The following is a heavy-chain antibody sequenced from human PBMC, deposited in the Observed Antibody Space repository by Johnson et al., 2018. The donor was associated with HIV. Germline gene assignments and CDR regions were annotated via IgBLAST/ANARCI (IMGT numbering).Heavy chain of an antibody. CDR2: ISYDGSNK. D-gene: IGHD6-6*01. V-gene: IGHV3-30*04. CDR3: ASGPTPGVAARGALGGAFDI. J-gene: IGHJ3*02. Sequence: QVLLVESGGGVVQPGRSLRLSCAASGFTFSSYAMHWVRQAPGKGLEWVAVISYDGSNKYYADSVKGRFTISRDNSKNTLYLQMNSLRAEDTAVYYCASGPTPGVAARGALGGAFDIWGQGTMVTVSS. CDR1: GFTFSSYA.